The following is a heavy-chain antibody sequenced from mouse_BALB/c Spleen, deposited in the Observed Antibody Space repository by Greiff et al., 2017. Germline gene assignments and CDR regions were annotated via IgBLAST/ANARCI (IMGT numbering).Heavy chain of an antibody. J-gene: IGHJ3*01. Sequence: EVMLVESGPDLVKPGASVKISCKASGYSFTGYYMHWVKQSHGKSLEWIGRVNPNNGGTSYNQKFKGKAILTVDKSSSTAYMELRSLTSEDSAVYYCARWYITTATWFAYWGQGTLVTVSA. CDR3: ARWYITTATWFAY. V-gene: IGHV1-26*01. CDR1: GYSFTGYY. CDR2: VNPNNGGT. D-gene: IGHD1-2*01.